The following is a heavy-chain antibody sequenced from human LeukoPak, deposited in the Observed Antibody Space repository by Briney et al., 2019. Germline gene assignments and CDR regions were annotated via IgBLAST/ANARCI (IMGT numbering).Heavy chain of an antibody. J-gene: IGHJ6*03. CDR1: GFTLSCCG. V-gene: IGHV3-30*02. Sequence: PGGSLRLSCAASGFTLSCCGMHWVRQAPGKGLEWVAFVRYDGGNVYYADSVKGRFTISRDNSKNTLYLQMNSLRAEDTAVYYCAKIPYGDYLLDYYYYMDVWGKGTTVTISS. CDR2: VRYDGGNV. CDR3: AKIPYGDYLLDYYYYMDV. D-gene: IGHD4-17*01.